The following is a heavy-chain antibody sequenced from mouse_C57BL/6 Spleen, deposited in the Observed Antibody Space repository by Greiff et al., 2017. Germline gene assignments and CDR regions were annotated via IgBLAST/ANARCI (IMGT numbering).Heavy chain of an antibody. CDR2: ISYSGST. V-gene: IGHV3-1*01. D-gene: IGHD1-1*01. J-gene: IGHJ3*01. CDR3: ARGTTVGFAY. CDR1: GYSITSGYD. Sequence: EVQLQESGPGMVKPSQSLSLTCTVTGYSITSGYDWHWIRHFPGNKLEWMGYISYSGSTNYNPSLKSRISITHDTSKNHFFLKLNSVTTEDTATYYCARGTTVGFAYWGQGTLVTVSA.